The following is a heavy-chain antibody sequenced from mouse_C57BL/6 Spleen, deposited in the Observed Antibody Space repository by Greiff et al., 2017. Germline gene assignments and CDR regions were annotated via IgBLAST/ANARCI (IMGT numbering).Heavy chain of an antibody. D-gene: IGHD1-1*01. Sequence: VKLQESGAELVRPGASVTLSCKASGYTFTDYEMHWVKQTPVHGLEWIGSIDPETGGTAYNQKFKGKAILTADKSSSTAYMELRSLTSEDSAVYYCTRAPTTVVATDYWGQGTTPTVSS. V-gene: IGHV1-15*01. CDR3: TRAPTTVVATDY. J-gene: IGHJ2*01. CDR2: IDPETGGT. CDR1: GYTFTDYE.